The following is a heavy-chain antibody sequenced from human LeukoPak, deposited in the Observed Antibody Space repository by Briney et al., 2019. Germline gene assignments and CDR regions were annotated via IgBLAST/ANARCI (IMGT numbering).Heavy chain of an antibody. J-gene: IGHJ4*02. CDR3: AKGLERESRLDS. CDR1: GFNISTNY. CDR2: IYSGGNT. Sequence: GGSLRLSCAASGFNISTNYLTWVRQAPGRGLEWVSMIYSGGNTFYADSVRGQFTVSRDNSKNILYLQMYSLRAEDTALYYCAKGLERESRLDSWGQGTLVTVSS. V-gene: IGHV3-53*01. D-gene: IGHD1-1*01.